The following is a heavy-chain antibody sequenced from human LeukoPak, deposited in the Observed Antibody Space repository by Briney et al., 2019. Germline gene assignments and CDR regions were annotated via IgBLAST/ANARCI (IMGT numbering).Heavy chain of an antibody. V-gene: IGHV3-7*01. D-gene: IGHD2-21*02. CDR1: GFTFSNYW. CDR3: ARSEAVGTVDY. Sequence: GGSLRLSCAASGFTFSNYWMSWVRQAPGKGLEWVANIKEDGSANWCIDSVKGRFTISRDNVKNSLYLQMNSLRAEDTAVYYCARSEAVGTVDYRGQGALVTVSS. CDR2: IKEDGSAN. J-gene: IGHJ4*02.